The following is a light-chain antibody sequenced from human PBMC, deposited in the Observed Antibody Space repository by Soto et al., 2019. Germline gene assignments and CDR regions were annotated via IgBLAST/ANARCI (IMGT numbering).Light chain of an antibody. CDR3: HQYNSWPLT. CDR2: ESS. J-gene: IGKJ4*01. CDR1: QSVGGN. Sequence: EIVMTQSPVPLSVSPGERATLSCRASQSVGGNLAWFQQKTGQAPRLLIYESSTRATGIPDRFSGSGSGTEFTLTISSLQSEDFAVYYCHQYNSWPLTFGGGTKVDIK. V-gene: IGKV3-15*01.